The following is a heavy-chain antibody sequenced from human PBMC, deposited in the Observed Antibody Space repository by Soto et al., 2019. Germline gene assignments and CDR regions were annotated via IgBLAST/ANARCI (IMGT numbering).Heavy chain of an antibody. V-gene: IGHV4-59*04. CDR3: ATHPPYGPLDH. CDR1: GGSISSYY. J-gene: IGHJ4*02. CDR2: IYYSENT. Sequence: ETLSLTCTVSGGSISSYYWSWIRQPPGKGLEWIGYIYYSENTYYNPSLKSRVTISVDTSKNQFSLRLTSVTAADTAVYYCATHPPYGPLDHWGQGTLVTVSS. D-gene: IGHD4-17*01.